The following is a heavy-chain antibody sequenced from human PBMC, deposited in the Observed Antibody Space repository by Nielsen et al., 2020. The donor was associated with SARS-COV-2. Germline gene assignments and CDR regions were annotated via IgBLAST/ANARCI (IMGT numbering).Heavy chain of an antibody. CDR3: ARLRGSYGDYPGWFDP. CDR2: IKQFGST. Sequence: SETLSLTCAVYGGSFSGYYWSWIRQPPGKGLEWIGEIKQFGSTKYNPSLKSRVTMSLDTSNKQISLRLSSVTAADTALYYCARLRGSYGDYPGWFDPWGQGTLVTVSS. V-gene: IGHV4-34*01. CDR1: GGSFSGYY. J-gene: IGHJ5*02. D-gene: IGHD4-17*01.